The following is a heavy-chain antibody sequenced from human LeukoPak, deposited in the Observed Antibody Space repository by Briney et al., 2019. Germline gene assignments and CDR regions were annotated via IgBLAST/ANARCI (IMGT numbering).Heavy chain of an antibody. J-gene: IGHJ4*02. CDR1: GFTFSSYA. D-gene: IGHD4-23*01. Sequence: PGGSLRLSCAASGFTFSSYAMSWVRQAPGKGLEWVSAINKGGSFMKHADSVKGRFTISRDNSKNSLYLQMNSLRTEDTALYYCAKDMRRNGYGGNEYYFDYWGQGTLVTVSS. CDR2: INKGGSFM. CDR3: AKDMRRNGYGGNEYYFDY. V-gene: IGHV3-43*02.